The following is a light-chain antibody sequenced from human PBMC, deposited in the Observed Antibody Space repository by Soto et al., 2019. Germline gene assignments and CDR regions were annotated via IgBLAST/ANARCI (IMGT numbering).Light chain of an antibody. CDR1: QSVSSY. Sequence: EIVLTQSQVTLSVSPGENATLSCRASQSVSSYLAWYQQKPGQAPRLLIYDASNRATGIPARFSGSGSGTDFTLTISRLEPEDFAVYYCQQYGSSPITFGQGTRLEIK. CDR3: QQYGSSPIT. J-gene: IGKJ5*01. V-gene: IGKV3-20*01. CDR2: DAS.